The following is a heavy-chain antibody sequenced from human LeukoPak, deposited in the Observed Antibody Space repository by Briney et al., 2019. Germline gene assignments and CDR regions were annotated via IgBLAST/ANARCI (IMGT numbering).Heavy chain of an antibody. D-gene: IGHD2-15*01. CDR3: ARGYCSGGSCLENRFDP. V-gene: IGHV4-59*01. CDR1: GGSISSYY. J-gene: IGHJ5*02. Sequence: PSETLSPTCTVSGGSISSYYWSWIRQPPGKGLEWIGYIYYSGSTNYNPSLKGRVTISVDTSKNQFSLKLSSVTAADTAVYYCARGYCSGGSCLENRFDPWGQGTLVTVSS. CDR2: IYYSGST.